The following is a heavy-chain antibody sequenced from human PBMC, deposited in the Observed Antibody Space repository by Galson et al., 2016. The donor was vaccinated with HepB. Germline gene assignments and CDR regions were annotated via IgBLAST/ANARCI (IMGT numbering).Heavy chain of an antibody. CDR1: GFTFSDHY. CDR3: AKDSILDD. D-gene: IGHD3-3*01. CDR2: IRISSNFI. J-gene: IGHJ4*02. Sequence: SLRLSCAASGFTFSDHYMEWVRQAPGKGLEWVSSIRISSNFIHYADSVKGRFTISRDNAKNSLFLQMSSLRAEDTAIYYCAKDSILDDWGQGILVTVSS. V-gene: IGHV3-69-1*02.